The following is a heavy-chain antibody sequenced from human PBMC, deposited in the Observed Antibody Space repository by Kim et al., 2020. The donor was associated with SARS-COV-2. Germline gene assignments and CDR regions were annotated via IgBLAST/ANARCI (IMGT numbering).Heavy chain of an antibody. Sequence: SETLSLTCTVSGGSISSYYWSWIRQPPGKGLEWIGYIYYSGSTNYNPSLKSRVTISVDTSKNQFSLKLSSVTAADTAVYYCARDHRIAVAGYYYYGMDVWGQGTTVTVSS. CDR3: ARDHRIAVAGYYYYGMDV. CDR1: GGSISSYY. V-gene: IGHV4-59*01. D-gene: IGHD6-19*01. J-gene: IGHJ6*02. CDR2: IYYSGST.